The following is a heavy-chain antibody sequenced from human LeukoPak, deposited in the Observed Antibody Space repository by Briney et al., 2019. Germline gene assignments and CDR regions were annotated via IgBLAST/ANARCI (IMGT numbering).Heavy chain of an antibody. CDR3: ARAMPGTAATSFDY. J-gene: IGHJ4*02. CDR1: GGSFSGYY. D-gene: IGHD6-13*01. V-gene: IGHV4-34*01. CDR2: ISPDGGT. Sequence: SETLSLTCAVYGGSFSGYYWSWIRQPPGKGLEWVGQISPDGGTIYNPSLKSRVTISLDTSKNQFSLKLSSVTAADTAVYYCARAMPGTAATSFDYWGQGTLVTVSS.